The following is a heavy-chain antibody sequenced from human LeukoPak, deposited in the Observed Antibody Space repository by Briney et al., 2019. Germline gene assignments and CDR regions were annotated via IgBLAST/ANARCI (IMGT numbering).Heavy chain of an antibody. V-gene: IGHV1-18*01. Sequence: ASVKVSCKASGYTFTSYGISWVRQAPGQGLEWMGWISAYNGNTNYAQKLQGRVTMTTDTSTSTAYMELRSLRSDDTAVYYCARKRGYDFWSGYPYYYGMDVWGQGTTVTVSS. D-gene: IGHD3-3*01. CDR3: ARKRGYDFWSGYPYYYGMDV. J-gene: IGHJ6*02. CDR1: GYTFTSYG. CDR2: ISAYNGNT.